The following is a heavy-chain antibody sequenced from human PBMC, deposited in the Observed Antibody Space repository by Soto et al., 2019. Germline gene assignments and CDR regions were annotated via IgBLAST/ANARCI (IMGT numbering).Heavy chain of an antibody. CDR3: ARYITMVRGRTGYYGMDV. CDR1: GFTFSDHY. J-gene: IGHJ6*02. Sequence: GGSLRLSCAASGFTFSDHYMDWVRQAPGKGLEWVGRTRNKANSYTTEYAASVKGRFTISRDDSKNSLYLQTNSLKTEDTAVYYCARYITMVRGRTGYYGMDVWGQGTTVTVSS. V-gene: IGHV3-72*01. D-gene: IGHD3-10*01. CDR2: TRNKANSYTT.